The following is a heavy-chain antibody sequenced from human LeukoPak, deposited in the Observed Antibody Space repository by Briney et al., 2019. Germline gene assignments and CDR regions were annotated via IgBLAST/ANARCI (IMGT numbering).Heavy chain of an antibody. CDR3: ARAGSHYDILTGYPVYYYGMDV. CDR1: GGSFSGYY. CDR2: INHSGST. V-gene: IGHV4-34*01. J-gene: IGHJ6*02. D-gene: IGHD3-9*01. Sequence: PSETLSLTCAVYGGSFSGYYWSWTRQPPGKGLEWIGEINHSGSTNYNPSLKSRVTISVDTSKNQFSLKLSSVTAADTAVYYCARAGSHYDILTGYPVYYYGMDVWGQGTTVTVSS.